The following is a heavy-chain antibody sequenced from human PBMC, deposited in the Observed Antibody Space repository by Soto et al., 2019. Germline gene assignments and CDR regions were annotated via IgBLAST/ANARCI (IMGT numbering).Heavy chain of an antibody. D-gene: IGHD1-26*01. J-gene: IGHJ4*02. Sequence: EVQLVESGGVLVQAGGSLRLYCAASGFPFRDYWMTWVRQAPGKGLERVADIKQDGSEKYYVDSVKGRFTISRDNDKNSLYLQMNSLRAEDTAMYYCAREYSGSADWGQGTMVTVSS. V-gene: IGHV3-7*01. CDR2: IKQDGSEK. CDR1: GFPFRDYW. CDR3: AREYSGSAD.